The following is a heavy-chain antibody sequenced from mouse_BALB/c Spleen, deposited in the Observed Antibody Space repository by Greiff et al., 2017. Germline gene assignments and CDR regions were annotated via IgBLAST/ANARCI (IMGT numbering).Heavy chain of an antibody. Sequence: QVHVKQSGAELMKPGASVKISCKATGYTFSSYWIEWVKQRPGHGLEWIGEILPGSGSTNYNEKFKGKATFTADTSSNTAYMQLSSLTSEDSAVYYCARLLRPFYYAMDYWGQGTSVTVSS. CDR2: ILPGSGST. CDR3: ARLLRPFYYAMDY. D-gene: IGHD1-1*01. V-gene: IGHV1-9*01. J-gene: IGHJ4*01. CDR1: GYTFSSYW.